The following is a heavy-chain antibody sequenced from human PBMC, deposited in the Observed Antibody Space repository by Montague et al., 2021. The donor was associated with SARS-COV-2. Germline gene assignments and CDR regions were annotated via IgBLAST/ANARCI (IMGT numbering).Heavy chain of an antibody. Sequence: SLRLSCAASGFTFSSYSMNWVRQAPGKGLEWVSSISSSSSYIYYADSVKGRFTISRDNAKNPLYLQMNSLRAEDTAVYYCARDRGGSYPLDYWGQGTLVTVSS. CDR2: ISSSSSYI. D-gene: IGHD1-26*01. CDR3: ARDRGGSYPLDY. CDR1: GFTFSSYS. V-gene: IGHV3-21*01. J-gene: IGHJ4*02.